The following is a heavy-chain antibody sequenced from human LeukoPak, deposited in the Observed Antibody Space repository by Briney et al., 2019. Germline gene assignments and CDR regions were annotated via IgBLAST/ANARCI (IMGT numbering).Heavy chain of an antibody. J-gene: IGHJ6*02. CDR1: GGTFSSYA. CDR2: IIPIFGTA. V-gene: IGHV1-69*13. D-gene: IGHD5-18*01. CDR3: ARGDTAMVPLDYYYGMEV. Sequence: SVKVSCKASGGTFSSYAISWVRQAPGQGLEWMGGIIPIFGTANYAQKFQGRVTITADESTSTAYMELSSLRSDDTAVYYCARGDTAMVPLDYYYGMEVWGQGTTVTVSS.